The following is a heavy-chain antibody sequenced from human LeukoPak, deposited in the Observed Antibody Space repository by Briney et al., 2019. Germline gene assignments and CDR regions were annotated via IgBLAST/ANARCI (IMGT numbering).Heavy chain of an antibody. D-gene: IGHD3-9*01. J-gene: IGHJ5*02. V-gene: IGHV4-59*08. CDR2: IFDTRGT. Sequence: SETLSLTCAVSGGSMNYYYWSWIRQPPGKGLEWIGYIFDTRGTLYSPSLKSRVTMSAYTSSNQFSLRLTSVTAADTAVYYCTRHDDINSLRNGFDTWGQGTLVTVSS. CDR3: TRHDDINSLRNGFDT. CDR1: GGSMNYYY.